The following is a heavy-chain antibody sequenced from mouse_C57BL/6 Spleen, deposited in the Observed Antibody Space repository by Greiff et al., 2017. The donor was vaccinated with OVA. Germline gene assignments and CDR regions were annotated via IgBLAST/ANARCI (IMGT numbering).Heavy chain of an antibody. CDR3: ARGGLRRPYYFDY. CDR1: GYAFSSSW. J-gene: IGHJ2*01. CDR2: IYPGDGDT. D-gene: IGHD2-12*01. V-gene: IGHV1-82*01. Sequence: QVQLQQSGPELVKPGASVKISCKASGYAFSSSWMNWVKQRPGKGLEWIGRIYPGDGDTNYNGKFKGKATLTADKSSSTAYMQLSSLTSEDSAIYYCARGGLRRPYYFDYWGQGTTLTVSS.